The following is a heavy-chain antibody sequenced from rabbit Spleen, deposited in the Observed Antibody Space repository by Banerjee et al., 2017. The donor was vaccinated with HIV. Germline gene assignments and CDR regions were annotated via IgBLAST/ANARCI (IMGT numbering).Heavy chain of an antibody. CDR1: GFSFSGNLY. CDR2: IYVIDSDGST. D-gene: IGHD8-1*01. Sequence: QSLQESGGDLVKPGTSLTLTCKASGFSFSGNLYVCWVRQAPGKGLEWIACIYVIDSDGSTYYASWVNGRFSISRENTQNTLYLQLNSLTAADTATYFCARDGAGSSYFNLWGQGTLVTVS. CDR3: ARDGAGSSYFNL. V-gene: IGHV1S40*01. J-gene: IGHJ4*01.